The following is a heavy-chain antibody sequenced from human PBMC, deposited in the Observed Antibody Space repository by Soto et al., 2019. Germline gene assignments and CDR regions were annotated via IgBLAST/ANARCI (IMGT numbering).Heavy chain of an antibody. CDR2: IYYSGST. Sequence: SETLSLTCTVSGGSINYYYWSWIRKPPGKGLEWIGYIYYSGSTNYNPSLKSRVTISVDTSKNQFSLKLSSVTAADTAVYYCARMAGDLFYYYYYMDVWGKGTTVTVSS. D-gene: IGHD6-19*01. J-gene: IGHJ6*03. CDR1: GGSINYYY. CDR3: ARMAGDLFYYYYYMDV. V-gene: IGHV4-59*01.